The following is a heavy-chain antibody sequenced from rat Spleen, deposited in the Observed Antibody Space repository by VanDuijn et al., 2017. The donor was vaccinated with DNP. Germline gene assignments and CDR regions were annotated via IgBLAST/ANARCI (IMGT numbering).Heavy chain of an antibody. Sequence: EVQLVESGGDLVQPGRSLKVSCVASGFTFINYWMAWIRQVPGKGLEWVASITGRGGGIYYPDSVKGRFTISRDNAKNTLYLQMNSLRSEDTATYYCAREMSASYAMDAWGQGTSVTVSP. CDR1: GFTFINYW. CDR2: ITGRGGGI. CDR3: AREMSASYAMDA. J-gene: IGHJ4*01. V-gene: IGHV5-31*01. D-gene: IGHD3-1*01.